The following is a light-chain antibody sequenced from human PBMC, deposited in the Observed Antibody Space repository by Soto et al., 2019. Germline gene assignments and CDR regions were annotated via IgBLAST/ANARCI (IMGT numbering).Light chain of an antibody. CDR1: QSVSSNY. CDR3: QQYGSTPFT. J-gene: IGKJ3*01. V-gene: IGKV3-20*01. Sequence: EIVVTQSPGTLSLSPGERATLSCRASQSVSSNYLAWYQQKPGQAPRLLIYGASSRASHIPDRFSGSGSGTDFTLIISRLEPEDFAMYYCQQYGSTPFTFGPGTKVDVK. CDR2: GAS.